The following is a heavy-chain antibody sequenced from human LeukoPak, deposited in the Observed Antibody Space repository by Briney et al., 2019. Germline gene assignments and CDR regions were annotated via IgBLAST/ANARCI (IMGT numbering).Heavy chain of an antibody. CDR2: IYYSGST. CDR1: GGSISSSSYY. Sequence: PSETLSLTCTVSGGSISSSSYYWGWIRQPPGKGLEWIGSIYYSGSTYYNPSLKSRVTISVDTSKNQFSLKLSSVTAADTAVYYCARRGGNGYYYGSGSYYFDYWGRGTLVTVSS. CDR3: ARRGGNGYYYGSGSYYFDY. D-gene: IGHD3-10*01. V-gene: IGHV4-39*01. J-gene: IGHJ4*02.